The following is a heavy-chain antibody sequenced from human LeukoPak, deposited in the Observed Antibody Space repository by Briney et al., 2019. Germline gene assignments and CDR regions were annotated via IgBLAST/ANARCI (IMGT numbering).Heavy chain of an antibody. CDR2: INPRGGST. V-gene: IGHV1-46*01. CDR3: ARGLAQYYYYYYYMDV. CDR1: GYTFTSYY. Sequence: GASVKVSCKASGYTFTSYYMHWVRQAPGQGLEWMGTINPRGGSTSYAQKFQGRVTMTRDTSTSTVYMELSSLRSEDTAVYYCARGLAQYYYYYYYMDVWGKGTTVTVSS. D-gene: IGHD3-3*02. J-gene: IGHJ6*03.